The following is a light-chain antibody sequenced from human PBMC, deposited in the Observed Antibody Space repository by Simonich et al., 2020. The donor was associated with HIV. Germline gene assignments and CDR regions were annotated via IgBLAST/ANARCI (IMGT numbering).Light chain of an antibody. CDR3: QQRRNWPPIT. Sequence: EIVLTPSPATLSVSPGERATLSCRASQSVSSHLAWYQQNPGQAPRLLIYGASTLATGIPARCSVSGSGTDFTLTISSLEPEDLAVYYCQQRRNWPPITFGQGTRLEIK. CDR2: GAS. J-gene: IGKJ5*01. CDR1: QSVSSH. V-gene: IGKV3-11*01.